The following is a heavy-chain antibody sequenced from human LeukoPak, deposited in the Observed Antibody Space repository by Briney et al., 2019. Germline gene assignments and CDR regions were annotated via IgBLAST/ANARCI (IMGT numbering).Heavy chain of an antibody. V-gene: IGHV1-69*13. CDR2: IIPIFGIP. D-gene: IGHD6-25*01. CDR3: GLSGNYYYYYMDV. CDR1: GYTFTSYD. Sequence: SVKVSCKASGYTFTSYDINWVRQATGQGLEWMGGIIPIFGIPDSAQKFQGRLTITADESTTTAYMELSSLRSDDTAIYYCGLSGNYYYYYMDVWGKGTTVTISS. J-gene: IGHJ6*03.